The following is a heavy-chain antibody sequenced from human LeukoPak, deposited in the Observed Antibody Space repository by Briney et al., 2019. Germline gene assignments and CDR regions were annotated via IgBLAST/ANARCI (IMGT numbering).Heavy chain of an antibody. Sequence: ASVKVSCKASGYTFANYGIIWVRQAPGQGLEWMGWISAYNGYTNYAQNLQGRVTMTTDTSTSTAYMELRSLRSDDTAVYYCARHGLRGYSYDYWGQGTLVTVSS. D-gene: IGHD5-18*01. CDR1: GYTFANYG. CDR3: ARHGLRGYSYDY. J-gene: IGHJ4*02. V-gene: IGHV1-18*01. CDR2: ISAYNGYT.